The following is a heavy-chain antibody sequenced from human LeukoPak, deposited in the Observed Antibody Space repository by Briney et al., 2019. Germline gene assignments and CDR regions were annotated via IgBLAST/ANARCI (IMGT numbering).Heavy chain of an antibody. CDR3: ARAPLSGTYYTDAFDI. V-gene: IGHV4-34*01. CDR1: GFTFSSYG. J-gene: IGHJ3*02. Sequence: AGGSLRLSCAASGFTFSSYGMHWVRQPPGKGLEWIGEIHHSGSTDYNPSLKSRVTISPDKSKNQFSLTLTSVTAADTAVYFCARAPLSGTYYTDAFDIWGQGTMVTVSS. D-gene: IGHD1-26*01. CDR2: IHHSGST.